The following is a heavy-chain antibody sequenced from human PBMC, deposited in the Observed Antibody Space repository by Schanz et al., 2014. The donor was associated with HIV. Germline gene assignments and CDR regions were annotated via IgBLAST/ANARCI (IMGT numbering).Heavy chain of an antibody. D-gene: IGHD6-25*01. CDR3: TNERGLNLFEY. CDR2: ISYDGSNK. J-gene: IGHJ4*01. CDR1: GFTFSSYG. V-gene: IGHV3-30-3*02. Sequence: QVQLVESGGGVVQPGRSLRLSCAASGFTFSSYGMHWVRQAPGKGLEWVAVISYDGSNKYYADSVKGRFTISRDNSNNTLYLQVNSLRAEDTAVYYCTNERGLNLFEYWGHGTLVFVSP.